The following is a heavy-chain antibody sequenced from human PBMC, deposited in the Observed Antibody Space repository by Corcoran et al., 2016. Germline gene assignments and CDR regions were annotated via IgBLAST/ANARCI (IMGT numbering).Heavy chain of an antibody. V-gene: IGHV3-73*02. CDR3: TRHPQNSAFDS. D-gene: IGHD5-18*01. CDR1: GFTFSGSA. Sequence: EVQLVESGGGLVQPGGSLKLSCAASGFTFSGSAMHWVRQASGKGLEWVGRIRSKANSYTTAYAASVKGRFTISRDDSKNTAYLQMNSLKTEDTAVDYGTRHPQNSAFDSCGQGKMVTVSS. J-gene: IGHJ3*02. CDR2: IRSKANSYTT.